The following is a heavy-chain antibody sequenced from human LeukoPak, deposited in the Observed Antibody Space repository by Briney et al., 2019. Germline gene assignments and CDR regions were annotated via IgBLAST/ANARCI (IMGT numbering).Heavy chain of an antibody. Sequence: TGGSLRLSCAASGFTFSSYGMHWARQAPGKGLEWVAVIWDDGSSKYYGDSVKGRFTISRDNSKNTLYLQMNSLRAEDTAVHYCAKPTRGSGSFLIDFWGQGTLVTVSS. CDR1: GFTFSSYG. CDR2: IWDDGSSK. CDR3: AKPTRGSGSFLIDF. J-gene: IGHJ4*02. V-gene: IGHV3-33*06. D-gene: IGHD1-26*01.